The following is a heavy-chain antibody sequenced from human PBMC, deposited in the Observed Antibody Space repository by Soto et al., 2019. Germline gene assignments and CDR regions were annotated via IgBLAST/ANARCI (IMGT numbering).Heavy chain of an antibody. D-gene: IGHD6-13*01. Sequence: PGGSLRLSCAPSGFTFSSYAMSWVRQAPGKGLEWVSAISGSGGSTYYADSVKGRFTISRDNSKNTLYLQMNSLRAEDTAVYYCAKSGYSSSWYETSDYWGQGTLVTVSS. CDR3: AKSGYSSSWYETSDY. CDR2: ISGSGGST. CDR1: GFTFSSYA. J-gene: IGHJ4*02. V-gene: IGHV3-23*01.